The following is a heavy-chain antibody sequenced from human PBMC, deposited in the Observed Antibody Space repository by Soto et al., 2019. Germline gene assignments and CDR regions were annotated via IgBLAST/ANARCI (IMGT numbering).Heavy chain of an antibody. V-gene: IGHV3-15*01. Sequence: GGSLRLSCAASGFTFSSYAMSWVRQAPGKGLEWVGRIKSKTDGGTTDYAAPVKGRFTISRDDSKNTLYLQMNSLKTEDTAVYYCTTGFWEWLLLCRSGSYVLDDYCGQGTLLPVSS. CDR1: GFTFSSYA. D-gene: IGHD6-19*01. J-gene: IGHJ4*02. CDR3: TTGFWEWLLLCRSGSYVLDDY. CDR2: IKSKTDGGTT.